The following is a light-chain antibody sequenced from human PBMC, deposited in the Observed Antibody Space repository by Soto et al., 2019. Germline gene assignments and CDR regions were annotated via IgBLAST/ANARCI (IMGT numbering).Light chain of an antibody. CDR2: DVS. J-gene: IGLJ1*01. Sequence: QSVLTQPAAVSGSPGQSITISCTGTSRDVGGYNYVSWYQKHPGRAPQLLVHDVSTRPSGVSYRFSGSKSGNTAFLTISGLQVEEGAVYSCFSYTPSSFYFFETGTKFP. V-gene: IGLV2-14*01. CDR3: FSYTPSSFYF. CDR1: SRDVGGYNY.